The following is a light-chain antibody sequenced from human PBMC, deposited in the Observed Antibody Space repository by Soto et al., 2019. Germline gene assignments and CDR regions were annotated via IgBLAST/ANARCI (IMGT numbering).Light chain of an antibody. V-gene: IGKV1-39*01. CDR1: QSISSY. CDR2: AAS. Sequence: DIQMTQSPSSLSASVGDRVTITCRASQSISSYLNWYQQKPGKAPKLLIYAASSLQSGVPSRFSGSGSGTDFTLTISSLQPEDFATDYCQQSYSTPYTFGQGPKLESK. J-gene: IGKJ2*01. CDR3: QQSYSTPYT.